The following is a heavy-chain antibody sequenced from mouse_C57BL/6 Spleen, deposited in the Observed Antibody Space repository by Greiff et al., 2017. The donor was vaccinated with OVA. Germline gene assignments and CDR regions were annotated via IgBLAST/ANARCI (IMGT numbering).Heavy chain of an antibody. CDR3: ATDYYGSLFAY. J-gene: IGHJ3*01. D-gene: IGHD1-1*01. Sequence: VQLQQSGPGLVQPSQSLSITCTVSGFSLTSYGVHWVRQSPGKGLEWLGVIWSGGSTDYNAAFISRLSISKDNSKSQVFFKMNSLQADDTAIYYCATDYYGSLFAYWGQGTLVTVSA. CDR2: IWSGGST. V-gene: IGHV2-2*01. CDR1: GFSLTSYG.